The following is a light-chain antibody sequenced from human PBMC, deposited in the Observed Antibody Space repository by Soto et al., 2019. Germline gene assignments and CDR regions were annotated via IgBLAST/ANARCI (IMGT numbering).Light chain of an antibody. CDR1: QTVSSNY. V-gene: IGKV3-20*01. CDR3: QQYGTSPLT. J-gene: IGKJ4*01. CDR2: SAS. Sequence: EIVLTQSPGTLSLSPGERATLSCRASQTVSSNYLAWYQQKPGQAPRLLIYSASTRATGIPDRFSGSGSGTDFTLTLSRLEPEDVAVYYCQQYGTSPLTFGGGTKVDIK.